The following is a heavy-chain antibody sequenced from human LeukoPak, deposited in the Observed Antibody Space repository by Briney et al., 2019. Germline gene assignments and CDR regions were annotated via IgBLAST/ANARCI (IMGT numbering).Heavy chain of an antibody. V-gene: IGHV3-23*01. J-gene: IGHJ2*01. CDR3: ARNMIVVVITDWYFDL. Sequence: GGSLRLSCAASGFTFSSSAMSWVRQAPGKGLEGVSSISGSGSGGSTYYADSVKGRFTISRDNSKNTLYLQMNSLRAEDTAVYYCARNMIVVVITDWYFDLWGRGTLVTVTS. CDR1: GFTFSSSA. CDR2: ISGSGSGGST. D-gene: IGHD3-22*01.